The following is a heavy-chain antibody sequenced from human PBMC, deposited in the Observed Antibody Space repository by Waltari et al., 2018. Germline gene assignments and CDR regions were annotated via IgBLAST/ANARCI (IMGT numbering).Heavy chain of an antibody. V-gene: IGHV4-61*02. CDR1: CDSISSADYY. D-gene: IGHD6-19*01. J-gene: IGHJ4*02. Sequence: QVLLQESGPGLVQAPATLSLTCTVSCDSISSADYYWSWIRQPAGKEMQWIGRVFSTGGANYDPSRKRRATISADSSKNQFSLSLTSVTAADTATYYCAREDLAVRKTGGFDYWGQGVLVSVSS. CDR2: VFSTGGA. CDR3: AREDLAVRKTGGFDY.